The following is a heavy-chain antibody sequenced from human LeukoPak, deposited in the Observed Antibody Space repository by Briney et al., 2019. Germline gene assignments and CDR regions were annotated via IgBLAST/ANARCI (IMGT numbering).Heavy chain of an antibody. CDR3: ARGSGYDPFDY. CDR1: GYTFTSYG. CDR2: ISAYNGNT. J-gene: IGHJ4*02. V-gene: IGHV1-18*04. Sequence: ASVRVSYKASGYTFTSYGISWVRQAPGQGGEGMGWISAYNGNTNYAQKLQGRVPMTTDTSTSTAYMELRSLRSDDTAVYFCARGSGYDPFDYWGQGTLVTVSS. D-gene: IGHD5-12*01.